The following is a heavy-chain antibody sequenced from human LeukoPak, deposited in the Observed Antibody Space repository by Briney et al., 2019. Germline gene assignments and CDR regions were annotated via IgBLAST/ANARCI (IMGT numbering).Heavy chain of an antibody. V-gene: IGHV4-34*01. Sequence: SETLSLTCAVYGGSFSGYYWSWIRQPPGKGLEWIGEINHSGSTNYNPSLKSRVTISVDTSKNQFSLKLSSVTAADTAVYYCAREQYSGYGAFDAWGQGTIVIVSS. D-gene: IGHD5-12*01. CDR1: GGSFSGYY. CDR3: AREQYSGYGAFDA. CDR2: INHSGST. J-gene: IGHJ3*01.